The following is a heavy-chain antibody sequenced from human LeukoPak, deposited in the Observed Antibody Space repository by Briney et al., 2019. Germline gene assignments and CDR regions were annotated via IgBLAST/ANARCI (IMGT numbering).Heavy chain of an antibody. Sequence: ASVKVSCKASGYTFSNYAMNWVRQSPGQGLEWMGWINTNTGNPTYAHGFTGRFVFSFDTSVSTAYLQISSLKAEDTAVYYCARGGAYSSSWLDFDFWGQGTLVTVSS. D-gene: IGHD6-13*01. CDR1: GYTFSNYA. V-gene: IGHV7-4-1*02. CDR2: INTNTGNP. CDR3: ARGGAYSSSWLDFDF. J-gene: IGHJ4*02.